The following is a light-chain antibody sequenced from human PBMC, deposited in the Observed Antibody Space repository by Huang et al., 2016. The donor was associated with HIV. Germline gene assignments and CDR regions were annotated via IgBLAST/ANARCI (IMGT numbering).Light chain of an antibody. CDR1: QSVSSK. CDR2: AAS. Sequence: EIVMTQSPATLSVSPGERATLSCRASQSVSSKVAWYQQKPGQVPRLLFYAASTRATGIPDRFSGSGSGTEFTLTISTLQSEDFAVYYCQQFSKWPFTFGPGTKVEVK. V-gene: IGKV3-15*01. J-gene: IGKJ3*01. CDR3: QQFSKWPFT.